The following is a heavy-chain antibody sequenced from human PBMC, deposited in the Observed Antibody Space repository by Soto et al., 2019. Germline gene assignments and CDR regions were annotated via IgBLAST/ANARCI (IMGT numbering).Heavy chain of an antibody. J-gene: IGHJ6*02. CDR2: IYPGDSDT. CDR3: ARRRRYGSSSGDYYYYGMDV. Sequence: GESLKISCKGSGYSFTSYWIGWVRQMPGKGLEWMGIIYPGDSDTRYSPSFQGQVTISADKSISTAYLQWSSLKASDTAMYYCARRRRYGSSSGDYYYYGMDVWGQGTTVTVSS. V-gene: IGHV5-51*01. D-gene: IGHD6-6*01. CDR1: GYSFTSYW.